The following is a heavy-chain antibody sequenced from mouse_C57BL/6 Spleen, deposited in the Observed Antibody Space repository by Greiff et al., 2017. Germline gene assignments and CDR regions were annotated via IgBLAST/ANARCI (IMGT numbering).Heavy chain of an antibody. Sequence: VQLQQPGAELVRPGSSVKLSCKASGYTFTSYWMDWVKQRPGQGLEWIGNIYPSDSETHYNQKFKDKATLTVDKSSSTAYMQLSSLTSEDSAVYYCARSIITTVVARDAKDYWGQGTSVTVSS. V-gene: IGHV1-61*01. CDR2: IYPSDSET. D-gene: IGHD1-1*01. CDR1: GYTFTSYW. CDR3: ARSIITTVVARDAKDY. J-gene: IGHJ4*01.